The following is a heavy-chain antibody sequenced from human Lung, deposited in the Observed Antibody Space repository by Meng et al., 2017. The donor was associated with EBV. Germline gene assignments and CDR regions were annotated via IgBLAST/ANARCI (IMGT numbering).Heavy chain of an antibody. CDR1: VESFGDYY. Sequence: HVQLQELGGGLLKPSETLSLTCGVYVESFGDYYWTWIRQPPGKGLEWIGEIKESEGANYNPSLKRRVSISLDTSRDQFSLTLNSVTAADTAVYYCVRGLDNWNILVFDYWGQGALVTVSS. D-gene: IGHD1/OR15-1a*01. J-gene: IGHJ4*02. CDR3: VRGLDNWNILVFDY. V-gene: IGHV4-34*01. CDR2: IKESEGA.